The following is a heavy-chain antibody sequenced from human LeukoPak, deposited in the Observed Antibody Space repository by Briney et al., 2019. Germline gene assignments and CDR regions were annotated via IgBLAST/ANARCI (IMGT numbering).Heavy chain of an antibody. CDR3: ARDGAPPNILQQLVSQRGAWFDP. V-gene: IGHV4-59*01. J-gene: IGHJ5*02. CDR2: IYYSGST. Sequence: PSETLSLTCTVSGGSISSYYWSWIRQPPGKGLEWIGYIYYSGSTNYNPSLKSRVTISVDTSKNQFSLKLSSVTAADTAVYYCARDGAPPNILQQLVSQRGAWFDPWGQGTLVTVSS. D-gene: IGHD6-13*01. CDR1: GGSISSYY.